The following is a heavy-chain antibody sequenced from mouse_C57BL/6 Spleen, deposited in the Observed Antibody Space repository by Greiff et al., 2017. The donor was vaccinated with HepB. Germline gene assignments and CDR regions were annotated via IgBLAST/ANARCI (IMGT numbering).Heavy chain of an antibody. D-gene: IGHD2-4*01. V-gene: IGHV1-53*01. Sequence: QVQLQQSGTELVKPGASVKLSCKASGYTFTSYWMHWVKQRPGQGLEWIGNINPSNGGTNYNEKFKSKATLTVDKSSSTAYMQLSSLTSEDSAVYYCARSSYYDYPFAYWGQGTLVTVSA. J-gene: IGHJ3*01. CDR1: GYTFTSYW. CDR3: ARSSYYDYPFAY. CDR2: INPSNGGT.